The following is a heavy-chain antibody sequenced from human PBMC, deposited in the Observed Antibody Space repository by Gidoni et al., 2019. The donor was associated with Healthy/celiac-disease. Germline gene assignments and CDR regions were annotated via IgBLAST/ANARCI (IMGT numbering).Heavy chain of an antibody. CDR1: GGSFSGYY. CDR3: ARETYCSGGSCYIDY. Sequence: QVQLQQWGAGLLKPSEPLSLTCAVYGGSFSGYYWSWIRQPPGKGLEWIGEINHSGSTNYNPSLKSRVTISVDTSKNQFSLKLSSVTAADTAVYYCARETYCSGGSCYIDYWGQGTLVTVSS. V-gene: IGHV4-34*01. CDR2: INHSGST. J-gene: IGHJ4*02. D-gene: IGHD2-15*01.